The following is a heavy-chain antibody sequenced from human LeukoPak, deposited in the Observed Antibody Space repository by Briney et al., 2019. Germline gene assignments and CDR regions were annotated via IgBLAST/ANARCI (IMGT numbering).Heavy chain of an antibody. V-gene: IGHV4-59*01. D-gene: IGHD5-18*01. J-gene: IGHJ6*02. CDR3: ARGWDTGYSYYGMDV. CDR1: GGSISGYY. Sequence: PSETLSLTCTVSGGSISGYYWSWIRQPPGKGLEWIGYIYYSGNTNYNPSLKSRVTISVDTSTNQLFLKLSSVTAADTAVYYCARGWDTGYSYYGMDVWGPGTTVTVSS. CDR2: IYYSGNT.